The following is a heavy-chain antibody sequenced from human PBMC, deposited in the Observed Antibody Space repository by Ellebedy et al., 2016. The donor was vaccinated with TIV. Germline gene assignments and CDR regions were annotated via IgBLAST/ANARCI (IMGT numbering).Heavy chain of an antibody. J-gene: IGHJ4*02. CDR2: INTNSGGT. Sequence: AASVKVSCKASGYTFTGYYMHWVRQAPGQGLEWMGWINTNSGGTNYAQKFQGWVTMTRDTSISTAYMELSRLRSYDTAVYYCARWDGYDEKFQGPFDRWGQGTLVTVSS. CDR1: GYTFTGYY. D-gene: IGHD3-16*01. CDR3: ARWDGYDEKFQGPFDR. V-gene: IGHV1-2*04.